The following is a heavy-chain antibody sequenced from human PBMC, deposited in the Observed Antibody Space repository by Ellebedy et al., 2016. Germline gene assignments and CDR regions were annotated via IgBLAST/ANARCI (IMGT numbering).Heavy chain of an antibody. J-gene: IGHJ3*02. CDR3: ARDLRPFSGNPHDAFDI. Sequence: GESLKISCAASGLTFSSHVVTWVRQAPGKGLEWVAVISYDGSNKRYADSVKGRFTISRDNSKSTLYLQMNSLRPEDTAVYYCARDLRPFSGNPHDAFDIWGQGTMVTVSS. CDR2: ISYDGSNK. CDR1: GLTFSSHV. D-gene: IGHD1-26*01. V-gene: IGHV3-30-3*01.